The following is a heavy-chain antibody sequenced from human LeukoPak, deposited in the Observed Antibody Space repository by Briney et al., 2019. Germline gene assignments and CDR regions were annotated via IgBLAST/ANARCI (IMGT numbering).Heavy chain of an antibody. CDR3: ARASKLRYFDPYGMDV. D-gene: IGHD3-9*01. CDR1: GYTFTAYG. CDR2: IIPILGIA. J-gene: IGHJ6*02. V-gene: IGHV1-69*04. Sequence: SVKVSCKASGYTFTAYGISWVRQAPGQGLEWMGRIIPILGIANYAQKFQGRVTITADKSTSTAYMELSSLRSEDTAVYYCARASKLRYFDPYGMDVWGQGTTVTVSS.